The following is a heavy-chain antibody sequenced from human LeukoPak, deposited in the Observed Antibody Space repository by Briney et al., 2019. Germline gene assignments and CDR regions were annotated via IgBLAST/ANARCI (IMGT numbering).Heavy chain of an antibody. CDR2: ISIYNGNR. CDR3: ARDRRIAVPAAMGTRAFDI. D-gene: IGHD2-2*01. J-gene: IGHJ3*02. Sequence: GASVKVSCRASGYTFSNSGMSWVRQAPGQGLEWMGWISIYNGNRNYAQKLQGRVTMTTDTSTSTAYMELRSLRSDDTAVYYCARDRRIAVPAAMGTRAFDIWGQGTMVTVSS. V-gene: IGHV1-18*01. CDR1: GYTFSNSG.